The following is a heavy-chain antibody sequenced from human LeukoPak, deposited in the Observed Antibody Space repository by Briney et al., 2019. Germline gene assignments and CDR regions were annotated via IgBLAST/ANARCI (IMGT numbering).Heavy chain of an antibody. V-gene: IGHV3-23*01. CDR3: SKTVSGTPEY. J-gene: IGHJ1*01. D-gene: IGHD5/OR15-5a*01. CDR2: ISGSGDST. CDR1: GFTFSSYA. Sequence: GESLQIPCAASGFTFSSYAMTWVRQAPGKGLEWVSVISGSGDSTYYADSVKGRFTISRENSKNTLYLQMNSLRADDTAVYYCSKTVSGTPEYWGQGKLAPVSS.